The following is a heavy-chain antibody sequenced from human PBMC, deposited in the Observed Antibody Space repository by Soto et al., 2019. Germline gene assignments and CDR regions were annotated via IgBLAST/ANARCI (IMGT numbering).Heavy chain of an antibody. Sequence: SLRRFCAASGFTFSSYGMHWVRQAPGKGLEWVAVISYDGSNKYYADSVKGRFTISRDNSKNTLYLQMNSLRAEDTAVYYCAKSLVLLLLYYYYGMDVWGQDTTVT. D-gene: IGHD2-15*01. V-gene: IGHV3-30*18. CDR2: ISYDGSNK. J-gene: IGHJ6*02. CDR3: AKSLVLLLLYYYYGMDV. CDR1: GFTFSSYG.